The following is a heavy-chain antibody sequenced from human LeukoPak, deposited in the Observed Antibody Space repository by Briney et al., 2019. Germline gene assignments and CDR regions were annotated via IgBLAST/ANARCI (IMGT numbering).Heavy chain of an antibody. D-gene: IGHD5-18*01. CDR3: ARGGNSYGRKFDY. Sequence: GSLRLSCAASGFSFSTYSMNWVRQPPGKGLEWIGEINHSGSTNYNPSLKSRVTISVDTSKNQFSLKLSSVTAADTAVYYCARGGNSYGRKFDYWGQGTLVTVSS. CDR1: GFSFSTYS. CDR2: INHSGST. V-gene: IGHV4-34*01. J-gene: IGHJ4*02.